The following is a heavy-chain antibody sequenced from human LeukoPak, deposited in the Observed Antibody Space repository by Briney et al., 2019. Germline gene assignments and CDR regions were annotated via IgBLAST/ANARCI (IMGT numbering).Heavy chain of an antibody. V-gene: IGHV3-7*01. CDR1: GFTFSSYW. J-gene: IGHJ4*02. D-gene: IGHD2-2*01. Sequence: PGGSLRLSCAASGFTFSSYWMSWVRQAPGKGLEWVAIIKQDESEKYYVDSVKGRFTISRDNAKNSLYLQMNSLRAEDTAVYYCARVDCSSTSCYSGFSYFDYWGQGTLVTVSS. CDR2: IKQDESEK. CDR3: ARVDCSSTSCYSGFSYFDY.